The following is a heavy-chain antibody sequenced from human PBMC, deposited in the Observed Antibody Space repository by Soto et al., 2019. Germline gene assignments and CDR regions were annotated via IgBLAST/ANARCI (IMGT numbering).Heavy chain of an antibody. V-gene: IGHV1-3*04. Sequence: GASVKVSCKASGYTFTAYGIHWVRQAPGQRLEWMGWINTGNGHTKYSQKFQGRVTITRDTSARTAYMEPNSLRSEGTAVYYCASRGYDFWSGLDPWGQGTLVTVSS. CDR2: INTGNGHT. CDR1: GYTFTAYG. CDR3: ASRGYDFWSGLDP. J-gene: IGHJ5*02. D-gene: IGHD3-3*01.